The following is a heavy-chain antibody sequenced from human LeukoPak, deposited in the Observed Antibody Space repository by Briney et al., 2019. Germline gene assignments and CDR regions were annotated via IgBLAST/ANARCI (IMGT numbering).Heavy chain of an antibody. CDR2: IYYSGST. CDR1: GGSISSSSYY. J-gene: IGHJ4*02. D-gene: IGHD2-2*01. Sequence: SETLSLTCTVSGGSISSSSYYWGWIRQPPGKGLEWIGSIYYSGSTYYNPSLKSRVTISVDTSKNQFSLKLSSVTAADTAVYYCARALGYCSSTSCHYYFDYWGQGTLVTVSS. CDR3: ARALGYCSSTSCHYYFDY. V-gene: IGHV4-39*07.